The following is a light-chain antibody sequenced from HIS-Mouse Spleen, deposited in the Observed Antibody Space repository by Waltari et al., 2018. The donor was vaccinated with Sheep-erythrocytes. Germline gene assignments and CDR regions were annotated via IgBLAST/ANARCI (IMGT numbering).Light chain of an antibody. CDR3: QQFNNYPRT. Sequence: AIQLTQSPSSLSASVGDRVTITCRASQGISSAVAWYQQKPGKAPKLLIYDASSLESGVPSRFSGSGSAIDFTLTISSLQPEDFATYYCQQFNNYPRTFGQGTKVEIK. V-gene: IGKV1D-13*01. CDR1: QGISSA. CDR2: DAS. J-gene: IGKJ1*01.